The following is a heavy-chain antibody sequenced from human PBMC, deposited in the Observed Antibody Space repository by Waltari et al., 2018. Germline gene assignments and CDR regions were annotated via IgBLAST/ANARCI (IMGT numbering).Heavy chain of an antibody. CDR3: AKEGTYYYGSGSYYLLD. J-gene: IGHJ4*02. CDR1: GFTFSSYG. Sequence: QVQLVESGGGVVQPGGSLRLSCAASGFTFSSYGMHWVRQAPGKGLEWVAFIRYDGSKKNYGDAGKGRFTISRDNSKDTLYLEMNSLGAEDTAVYYCAKEGTYYYGSGSYYLLDWGQGTLVTVSS. D-gene: IGHD3-10*01. CDR2: IRYDGSKK. V-gene: IGHV3-30*02.